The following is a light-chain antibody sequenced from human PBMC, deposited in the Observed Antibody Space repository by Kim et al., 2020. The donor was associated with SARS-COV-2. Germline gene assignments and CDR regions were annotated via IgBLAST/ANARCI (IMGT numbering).Light chain of an antibody. Sequence: ASVGDRVTITCRASQSINTYLNWYQQKPGKAPKLLIYAASTLQSGVPSRFSGSGSGTYFTLTISSVQPEDFATYYCQRSYSTPPYTFGQGTKLEI. CDR3: QRSYSTPPYT. CDR1: QSINTY. CDR2: AAS. J-gene: IGKJ2*01. V-gene: IGKV1-39*01.